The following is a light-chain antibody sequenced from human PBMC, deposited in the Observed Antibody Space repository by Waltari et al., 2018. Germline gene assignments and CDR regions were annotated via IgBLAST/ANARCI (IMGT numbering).Light chain of an antibody. CDR1: SSHVGGYDY. CDR3: SSFAGINTYV. CDR2: QVN. Sequence: QSALTQPPSASGSPGQSVTISCTGTSSHVGGYDYVSWYQQHPGKAPKLLIYQVNKRPSGVPDRFSGSKSGNTASLTVSGLQAEDEADYYCSSFAGINTYVFGTGTTVTVI. J-gene: IGLJ1*01. V-gene: IGLV2-8*01.